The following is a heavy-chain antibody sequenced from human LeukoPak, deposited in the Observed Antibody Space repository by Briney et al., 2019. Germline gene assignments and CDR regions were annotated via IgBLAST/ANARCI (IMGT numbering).Heavy chain of an antibody. D-gene: IGHD3-9*01. CDR1: GGSISSYY. V-gene: IGHV4-59*12. CDR2: IYYSGST. J-gene: IGHJ3*02. Sequence: SETLSLTCTVSGGSISSYYWSWIRQPPGKGLEWIGYIYYSGSTNYNPSLKSRVTISVDTSKNQFSLKLSSVTAADTAVYYCATRPTYYDILTGYYKEDAFDIWGQGTMVTVSS. CDR3: ATRPTYYDILTGYYKEDAFDI.